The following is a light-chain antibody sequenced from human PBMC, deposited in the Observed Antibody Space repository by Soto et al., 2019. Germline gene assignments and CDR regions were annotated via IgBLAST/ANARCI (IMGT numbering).Light chain of an antibody. J-gene: IGKJ5*01. Sequence: EIVLTQSPATLSLSPGERATLSCRASQSISNNLAWYQQQPGQTPRLLIYGASTTATGIPARFSGSGTGTEFTLTISSLQSEDFAVYYCQQRNVWPPITFGQGTRLEIK. CDR3: QQRNVWPPIT. V-gene: IGKV3-11*01. CDR2: GAS. CDR1: QSISNN.